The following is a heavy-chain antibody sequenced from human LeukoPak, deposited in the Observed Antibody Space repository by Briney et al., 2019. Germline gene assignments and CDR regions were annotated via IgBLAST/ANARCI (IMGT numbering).Heavy chain of an antibody. D-gene: IGHD6-19*01. CDR1: GGSFSGYY. J-gene: IGHJ3*02. CDR3: ARRSIAVTAFDI. V-gene: IGHV4-34*01. CDR2: INHSGST. Sequence: SETLSLTCAVYGGSFSGYYWSWIRQPPGKGLEWIGEINHSGSTNYNPSLKSRVTISVDTSKNQFSLKLSSVTAADTAVYYCARRSIAVTAFDIWGQGTMVTVSS.